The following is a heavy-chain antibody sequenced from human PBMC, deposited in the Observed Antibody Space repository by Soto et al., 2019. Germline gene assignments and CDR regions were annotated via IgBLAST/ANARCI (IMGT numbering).Heavy chain of an antibody. D-gene: IGHD2-8*01. Sequence: GSLRLSCAAPGLTMSTYAMSWVRQAPGKGLEWVSTIAGEDIFYADSVKGRFTISIDNSKNLLFLQMNSLTADDTATYYCAKDHFKGNGVYDGFDVWGQGTTVTVSS. J-gene: IGHJ3*01. CDR3: AKDHFKGNGVYDGFDV. V-gene: IGHV3-23*05. CDR2: IAGEDI. CDR1: GLTMSTYA.